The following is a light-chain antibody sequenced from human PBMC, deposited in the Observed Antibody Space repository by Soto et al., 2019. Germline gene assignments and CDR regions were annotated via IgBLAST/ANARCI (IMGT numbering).Light chain of an antibody. CDR2: DVN. V-gene: IGLV2-11*01. CDR1: TSDVGGYDY. Sequence: QSALTHPLSVSWSPGQSLTISCTGTTSDVGGYDYVSWYQQHPGKAPKLMIYDVNKRPSGVPDRFSGSKSGSTASLTISGLQAEDEADYFCCSYAGSYNYVFGTGTKVTVL. CDR3: CSYAGSYNYV. J-gene: IGLJ1*01.